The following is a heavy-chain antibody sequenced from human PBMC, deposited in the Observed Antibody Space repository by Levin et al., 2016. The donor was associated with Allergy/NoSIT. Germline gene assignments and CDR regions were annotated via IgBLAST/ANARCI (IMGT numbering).Heavy chain of an antibody. Sequence: WIRQPPGKGLEWVATMKNDEGEKWYVGSLHGRFTISRDNAKNSLYLQMNSLRADDTAIYYCARGDVVTHDGYVSLIDYWGHGILVTVSS. CDR2: MKNDEGEK. V-gene: IGHV3-7*03. CDR3: ARGDVVTHDGYVSLIDY. J-gene: IGHJ4*01. D-gene: IGHD5-24*01.